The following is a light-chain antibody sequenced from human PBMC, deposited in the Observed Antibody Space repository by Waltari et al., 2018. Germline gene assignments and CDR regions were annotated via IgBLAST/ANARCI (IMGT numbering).Light chain of an antibody. CDR2: WAS. V-gene: IGKV4-1*01. J-gene: IGKJ1*01. CDR1: QSVLYSSNNKSY. CDR3: QQYYTTPWT. Sequence: DIVMTQSPDSLTVSLGERATINCKSSQSVLYSSNNKSYLAWYQQKPGQSPKILIYWASTRESGVPDRFSGSGSGTDFTLTISSLQAEDVAVYYCQQYYTTPWTFGQGTKVEIK.